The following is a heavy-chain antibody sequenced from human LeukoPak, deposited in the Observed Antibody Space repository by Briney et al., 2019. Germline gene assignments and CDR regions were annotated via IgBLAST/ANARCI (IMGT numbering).Heavy chain of an antibody. J-gene: IGHJ4*02. D-gene: IGHD3-9*01. CDR1: GFSFSSYA. CDR3: AKESVVRYFDWSYSGEFDY. Sequence: PGGSLRLSCAASGFSFSSYAMSWVRQAPGKGLEWVSAISGSGGSTYYADSVKGRFTISRDNSKNTLYLQMNSLRAEDTAVYYCAKESVVRYFDWSYSGEFDYWGQGTLVTVSS. V-gene: IGHV3-23*01. CDR2: ISGSGGST.